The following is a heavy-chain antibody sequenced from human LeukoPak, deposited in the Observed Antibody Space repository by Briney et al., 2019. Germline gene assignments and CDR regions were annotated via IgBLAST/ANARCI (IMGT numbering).Heavy chain of an antibody. J-gene: IGHJ6*03. CDR1: GYTFTSYD. Sequence: ASVKVSCKASGYTFTSYDINWVRQATGQGLEWMGWMNPNSGNTGYAQKFQGRVTMTRNTSISTAYMELSSLRSEDTAVYYCARGRTSRKKNPFFYYYYMDVWGKGTTVTVSS. CDR2: MNPNSGNT. CDR3: ARGRTSRKKNPFFYYYYMDV. V-gene: IGHV1-8*01. D-gene: IGHD2-2*01.